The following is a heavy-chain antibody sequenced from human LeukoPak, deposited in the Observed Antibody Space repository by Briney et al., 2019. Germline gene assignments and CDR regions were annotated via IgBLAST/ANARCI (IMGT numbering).Heavy chain of an antibody. CDR3: AELDSSGYHFDY. CDR1: GGSVSSGSYY. D-gene: IGHD3-22*01. J-gene: IGHJ4*02. CDR2: IYYSGST. V-gene: IGHV4-61*01. Sequence: SETLSLTCTVSGGSVSSGSYYWSWIRQPPGKGLEWIGYIYYSGSTNYNPSLKSRVTISVDTSKNQFSLKLSSVTAADTAVYYCAELDSSGYHFDYWGQGALVTVSS.